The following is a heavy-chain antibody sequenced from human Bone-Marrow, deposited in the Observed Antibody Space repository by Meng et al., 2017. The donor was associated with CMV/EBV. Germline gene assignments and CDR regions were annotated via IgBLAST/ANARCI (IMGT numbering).Heavy chain of an antibody. J-gene: IGHJ4*02. Sequence: GESLKISCAASGFTFSSYWMHWVRQAPGKGLEWVANIKQDGSEKYYVDSVKGRFTISRDNAKSSLYLQMNSLRAEDTAVYYCARVGGGSPLVDYWGQGTLVTVSS. CDR1: GFTFSSYW. CDR3: ARVGGGSPLVDY. CDR2: IKQDGSEK. D-gene: IGHD2-15*01. V-gene: IGHV3-7*01.